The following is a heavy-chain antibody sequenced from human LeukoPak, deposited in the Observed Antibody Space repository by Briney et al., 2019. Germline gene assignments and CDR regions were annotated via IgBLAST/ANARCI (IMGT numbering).Heavy chain of an antibody. V-gene: IGHV3-49*03. CDR2: IRSKAYGETA. J-gene: IGHJ4*02. Sequence: GGSLRLSCTASGFTFGDYAMSWIRQAPGKGLEWVGFIRSKAYGETADYAASVKGRFTISRDDSKAIAYLQMNSLKTEDTAVYHCTRDRGAYNLYDYWGQGTLVTVS. D-gene: IGHD1-1*01. CDR1: GFTFGDYA. CDR3: TRDRGAYNLYDY.